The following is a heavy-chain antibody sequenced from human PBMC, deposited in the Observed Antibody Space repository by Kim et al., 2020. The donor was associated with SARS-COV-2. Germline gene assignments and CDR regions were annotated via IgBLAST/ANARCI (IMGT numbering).Heavy chain of an antibody. CDR3: ISYSDYDEY. CDR1: GFTFNTYA. CDR2: ISAGGTST. V-gene: IGHV3-23*01. Sequence: GGSLRLSCAASGFTFNTYAMSWVRQAPGKGLEWVSSISAGGTSTYYADSVKGRFTISRDNSRYTLYLQMNSLRAEDTAVYYCISYSDYDEYWGQGTVAT. J-gene: IGHJ4*02. D-gene: IGHD3-16*01.